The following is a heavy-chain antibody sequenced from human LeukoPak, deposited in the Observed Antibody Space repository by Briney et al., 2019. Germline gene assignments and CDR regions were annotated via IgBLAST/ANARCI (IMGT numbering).Heavy chain of an antibody. D-gene: IGHD2-21*02. Sequence: GRSLRLSCAASGFTFSSYGMHWVRQAPGKGLEWVANIKQDGSEKYYVDSVKGRFTISRDNAKNSLYLQMNSLRAEDTAVYYCARESYCGGDCSDYYYYGMDVWGQGTTVTVSS. CDR1: GFTFSSYG. J-gene: IGHJ6*02. V-gene: IGHV3-7*01. CDR3: ARESYCGGDCSDYYYYGMDV. CDR2: IKQDGSEK.